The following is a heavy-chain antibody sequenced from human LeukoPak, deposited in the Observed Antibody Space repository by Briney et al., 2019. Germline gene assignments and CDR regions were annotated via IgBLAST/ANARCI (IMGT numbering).Heavy chain of an antibody. CDR3: AKERPDSSGYTIYFQH. CDR1: GFTFSSYG. Sequence: GGSLRLSCAASGFTFSSYGMHWVRQAPGKGLEWVAVISYDGSNKYYADSVKGRFTISRDNSKNTLYLQMNSLRAGDTAVYYCAKERPDSSGYTIYFQHWGQGTLVTVSS. V-gene: IGHV3-30*18. CDR2: ISYDGSNK. J-gene: IGHJ1*01. D-gene: IGHD3-22*01.